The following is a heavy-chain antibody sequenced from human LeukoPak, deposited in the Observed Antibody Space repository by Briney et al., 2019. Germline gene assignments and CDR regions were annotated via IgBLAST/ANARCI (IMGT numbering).Heavy chain of an antibody. J-gene: IGHJ4*02. Sequence: GGSLRLSCAASGFTFSRSWMHWVRQAPGEGLVWVSRIKSDESSTTYADSVKGRFTISRDNAKNTVYLQMNSLRVEDTAVYYCARDGKAASGYASGGFDSWGQGTLVTVSS. CDR3: ARDGKAASGYASGGFDS. V-gene: IGHV3-74*01. D-gene: IGHD5-12*01. CDR2: IKSDESST. CDR1: GFTFSRSW.